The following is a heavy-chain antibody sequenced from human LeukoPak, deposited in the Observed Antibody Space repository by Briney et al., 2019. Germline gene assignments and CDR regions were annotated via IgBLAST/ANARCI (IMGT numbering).Heavy chain of an antibody. CDR2: LSGSGITT. CDR3: AKGGVGGGAVPYYYYGMDV. Sequence: GGSLRLSCAASGFTFSNSAMSWVRQAPGKGLEWVSTLSGSGITTYYADSVKGRFTISRDNSKNTLHLQMNSLRAEDTAVYYCAKGGVGGGAVPYYYYGMDVWGQGTTVTVSS. V-gene: IGHV3-23*01. CDR1: GFTFSNSA. D-gene: IGHD3-16*01. J-gene: IGHJ6*02.